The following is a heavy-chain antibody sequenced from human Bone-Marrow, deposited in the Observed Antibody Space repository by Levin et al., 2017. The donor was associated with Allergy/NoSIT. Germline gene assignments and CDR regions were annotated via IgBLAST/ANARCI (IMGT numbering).Heavy chain of an antibody. CDR2: ITDSGRRA. Sequence: PGGSLRLSCAASGFTFSSYGMSWVRQAPGKGLEWVSGITDSGRRAYYADSVKGRFTIFRDNAKNTLYLQMNSLTAEDTALYYCASGMLTSNGHQYWGQGTPVTVSS. V-gene: IGHV3-23*01. D-gene: IGHD2-8*01. J-gene: IGHJ4*02. CDR1: GFTFSSYG. CDR3: ASGMLTSNGHQY.